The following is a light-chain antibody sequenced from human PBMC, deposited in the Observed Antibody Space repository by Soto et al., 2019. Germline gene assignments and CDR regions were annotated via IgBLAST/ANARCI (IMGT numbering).Light chain of an antibody. CDR3: QQYDGFPRT. V-gene: IGKV1D-8*01. Sequence: VIWLTQSPSLLSASTGDRVTINCRVSQGIGSYLAWYQQKPGKAPELLIYAASTLKSGVPSRFSGSGSGTDFTLTISCLQSEDFATYYCQQYDGFPRTFGQGTKVEIK. J-gene: IGKJ1*01. CDR1: QGIGSY. CDR2: AAS.